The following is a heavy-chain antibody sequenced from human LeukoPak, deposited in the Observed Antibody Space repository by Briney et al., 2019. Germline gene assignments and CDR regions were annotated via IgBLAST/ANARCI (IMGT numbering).Heavy chain of an antibody. V-gene: IGHV4-34*01. CDR3: VRVDRGGFDY. J-gene: IGHJ4*02. CDR1: GGSFSGYY. Sequence: PSETLSLTCAVYGGSFSGYYWSWIRQPPGKGLEWIGEIDHSGSTNYNPSLKSRVTISVDTSKNQFSLKLTSVTAADTAVYYCVRVDRGGFDYWGQGTLVTVSS. D-gene: IGHD2-15*01. CDR2: IDHSGST.